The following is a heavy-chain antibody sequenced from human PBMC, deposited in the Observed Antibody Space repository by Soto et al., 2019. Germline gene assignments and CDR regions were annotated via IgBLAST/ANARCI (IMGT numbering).Heavy chain of an antibody. V-gene: IGHV3-15*07. J-gene: IGHJ6*02. Sequence: GGSLRLSCAASGFTFSNAWMNWVRQAPGKGLEWVGRIKSKTDGGTTDYAAPVKGRFTISRDDSKNTLYLQMNSLKTEDTAVYYCTTESGYYTYYYYYGMDVWGQGTTVTVSS. CDR1: GFTFSNAW. CDR3: TTESGYYTYYYYYGMDV. D-gene: IGHD3-3*01. CDR2: IKSKTDGGTT.